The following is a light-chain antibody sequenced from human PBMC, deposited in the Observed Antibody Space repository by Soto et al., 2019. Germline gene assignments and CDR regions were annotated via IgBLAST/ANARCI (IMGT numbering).Light chain of an antibody. CDR3: AAWDDSLNGFYV. J-gene: IGLJ1*01. Sequence: QSVLSQPPSASGTPGQRITISCSGSTSNIGSNTVNWYQQLPGSAPKLLIYTNNQRPSGVPDRFSASKSGTPASLAITGLQSEDEADYYCAAWDDSLNGFYVFGTRTKVTVL. CDR2: TNN. V-gene: IGLV1-44*01. CDR1: TSNIGSNT.